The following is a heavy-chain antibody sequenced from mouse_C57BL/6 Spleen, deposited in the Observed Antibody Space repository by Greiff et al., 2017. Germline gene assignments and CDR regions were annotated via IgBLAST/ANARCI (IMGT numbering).Heavy chain of an antibody. CDR1: GFTFSDYG. CDR3: AKGYYYGSSYVPHWYFDV. J-gene: IGHJ1*03. Sequence: EVQVVESGGGLVKPGGSLKLSCAASGFTFSDYGMHWVRQAPEKGLEWVAYISSGSSTIYYADTVKGRFTISRDNAKNTLFLQMTSLRSEDTAMYYCAKGYYYGSSYVPHWYFDVWGTGTTVTVSS. V-gene: IGHV5-17*01. CDR2: ISSGSSTI. D-gene: IGHD1-1*01.